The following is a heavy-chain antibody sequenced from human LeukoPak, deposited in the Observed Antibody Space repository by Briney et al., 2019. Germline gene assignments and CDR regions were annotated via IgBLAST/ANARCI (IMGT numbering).Heavy chain of an antibody. D-gene: IGHD4-17*01. CDR3: ARHPDYGDYSFDY. CDR1: GGSISSSSFY. J-gene: IGHJ4*02. CDR2: IYNSGST. V-gene: IGHV4-39*01. Sequence: SETLSLTCTVSGGSISSSSFYWGWIRQPPGKGLVWIGSIYNSGSTSYNPSLKSRVTISVDTSRNQFSLKLSSVTAADTALYYCARHPDYGDYSFDYWGQGTLVTVSS.